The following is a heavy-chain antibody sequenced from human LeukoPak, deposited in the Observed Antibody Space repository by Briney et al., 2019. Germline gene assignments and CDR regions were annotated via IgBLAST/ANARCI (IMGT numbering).Heavy chain of an antibody. CDR1: GFTFSSYG. CDR2: ISYDGSNK. V-gene: IGHV3-30*18. CDR3: ANTYYDFWSGYYTHYYYYGMDV. D-gene: IGHD3-3*01. Sequence: GGSLRLSCAASGFTFSSYGMHRVRQAPGKGLEWVAVISYDGSNKYYADSVKGRFTISRDNSKNTLYLQMNSLRAEDTAVYYCANTYYDFWSGYYTHYYYYGMDVWGQGTTVTVSS. J-gene: IGHJ6*02.